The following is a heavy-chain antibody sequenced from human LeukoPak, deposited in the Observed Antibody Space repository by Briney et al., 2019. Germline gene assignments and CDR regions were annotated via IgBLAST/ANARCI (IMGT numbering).Heavy chain of an antibody. J-gene: IGHJ4*02. CDR2: IRSKAYGGTT. V-gene: IGHV3-49*04. CDR1: GFTFGDYA. Sequence: GGSLRLSCTASGFTFGDYAISWVRQAPGKGLEWVGFIRSKAYGGTTEYAASVKGRFTISRDDSKSIAYLQMNSLKTEDTAVYYCTRDKYDILGYWGQGTLVTVSS. D-gene: IGHD3-9*01. CDR3: TRDKYDILGY.